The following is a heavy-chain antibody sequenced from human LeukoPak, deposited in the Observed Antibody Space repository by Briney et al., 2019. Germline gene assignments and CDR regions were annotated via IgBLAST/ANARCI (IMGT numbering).Heavy chain of an antibody. CDR3: ARRARENWYFDL. J-gene: IGHJ2*01. V-gene: IGHV4-59*08. CDR1: GGSISNYY. Sequence: PSETLSLTCTVSGGSISNYYWSWIRQPPGKGLDWIGYIYYTGSTNSNPSLESRVTISADTPKNQFSLKLSSVTAADTAVYYCARRARENWYFDLWGRGTLVTVSS. CDR2: IYYTGST.